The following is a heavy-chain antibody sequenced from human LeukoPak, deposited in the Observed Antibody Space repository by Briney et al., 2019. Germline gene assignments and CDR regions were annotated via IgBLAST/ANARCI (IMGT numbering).Heavy chain of an antibody. CDR2: IYYSGST. Sequence: PSETLSLTCTVSGGSISSSSYYWGWIRQPPGKGLEWIGSIYYSGSTYYNPSLKSRVTISVDTSKSQFSLKLSSVTAADTAVYYCASSLGGGIVVVPFDYWGQGTLVTVSS. V-gene: IGHV4-39*01. D-gene: IGHD3-22*01. J-gene: IGHJ4*02. CDR1: GGSISSSSYY. CDR3: ASSLGGGIVVVPFDY.